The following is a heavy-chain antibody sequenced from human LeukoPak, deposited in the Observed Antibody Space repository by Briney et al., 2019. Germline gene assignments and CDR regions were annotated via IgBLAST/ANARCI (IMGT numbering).Heavy chain of an antibody. CDR2: INPNSSGT. D-gene: IGHD2-15*01. CDR1: GYTFTGYY. V-gene: IGHV1-2*02. Sequence: ASVKVSCKASGYTFTGYYMHWVRQAPGQGLEWMGWINPNSSGTNYAQKFQGRVTMTRDTSISTAYMELSRLRSDDTAVYYCARVRVYCSGGSCYPNWFDPWGQGTLVTVSS. CDR3: ARVRVYCSGGSCYPNWFDP. J-gene: IGHJ5*02.